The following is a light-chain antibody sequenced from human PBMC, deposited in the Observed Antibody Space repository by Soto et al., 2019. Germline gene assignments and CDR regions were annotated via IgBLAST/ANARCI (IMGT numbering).Light chain of an antibody. CDR1: SSDVGGYNY. V-gene: IGLV2-14*01. CDR2: DVS. CDR3: SSYTSSSTLVV. Sequence: QSVLTQPASVSASPGQSITISCTGTSSDVGGYNYVSWYQQHPGKAPKLMIFDVSNRPSGVSNRFSGSKSGNTASLTISGLQAEDEADYYCSSYTSSSTLVVFGGGTXLTVL. J-gene: IGLJ2*01.